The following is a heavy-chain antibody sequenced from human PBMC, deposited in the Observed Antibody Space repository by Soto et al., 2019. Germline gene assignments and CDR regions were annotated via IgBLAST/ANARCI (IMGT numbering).Heavy chain of an antibody. V-gene: IGHV4-31*03. J-gene: IGHJ3*01. D-gene: IGHD3-10*01. CDR1: GGSFSSSGYY. CDR2: IFYTGRT. Sequence: QVQLQESGPGLVKPSQTLSLTCTISGGSFSSSGYYWNWVRQHPGKGLEWIGYIFYTGRTYYNPXXKSRVPISEDXXEXQXXLQLTSVTAADTAVYYCARDRRDYSGSGSLNAFDLWGQGTLVSVSS. CDR3: ARDRRDYSGSGSLNAFDL.